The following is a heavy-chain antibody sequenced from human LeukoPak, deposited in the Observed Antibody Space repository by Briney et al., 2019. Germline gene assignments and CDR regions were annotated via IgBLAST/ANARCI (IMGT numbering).Heavy chain of an antibody. CDR2: LSGSGITT. Sequence: GGSLRLSCAASGFTFSNSAMSWVRQAPGKGLEWVSTLSGSGITTYYADSVKGRFTISRDNSKNTLYMQMNSLRAEDTAVYYCAKGIYSSGWSYFDYWGRGTLVTVSS. CDR3: AKGIYSSGWSYFDY. D-gene: IGHD6-19*01. CDR1: GFTFSNSA. J-gene: IGHJ4*01. V-gene: IGHV3-23*01.